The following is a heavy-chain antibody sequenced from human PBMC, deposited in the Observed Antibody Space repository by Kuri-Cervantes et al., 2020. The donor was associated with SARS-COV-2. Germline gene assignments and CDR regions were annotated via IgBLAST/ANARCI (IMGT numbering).Heavy chain of an antibody. D-gene: IGHD1-1*01. CDR3: VRDGDHWNFDY. J-gene: IGHJ4*02. CDR1: GFTFSGHW. CDR2: INPDGSYT. V-gene: IGHV3-74*01. Sequence: GGSLRLSCAASGFTFSGHWIHWVRQAPGKGLVWVSRINPDGSYTNNADSVKGRSTLSRDNAKSMLFLQMNSLRAEDTAVYYCVRDGDHWNFDYWGQGTLVTVSS.